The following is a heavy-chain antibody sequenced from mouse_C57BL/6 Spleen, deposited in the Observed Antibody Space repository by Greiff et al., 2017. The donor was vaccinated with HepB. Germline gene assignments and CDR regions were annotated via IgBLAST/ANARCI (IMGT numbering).Heavy chain of an antibody. J-gene: IGHJ2*01. CDR2: IDPGDGDT. Sequence: VQLQESGPELVKPGASVKISCKASGYAFSSSWMNWVKQRPGKGLEWIGRIDPGDGDTNYNGKFKGKATLTADKSSSTAYMQLSSLTSEDSAVYCCARTGYYFDYWGQGTTLTVSS. V-gene: IGHV1-82*01. D-gene: IGHD4-1*01. CDR1: GYAFSSSW. CDR3: ARTGYYFDY.